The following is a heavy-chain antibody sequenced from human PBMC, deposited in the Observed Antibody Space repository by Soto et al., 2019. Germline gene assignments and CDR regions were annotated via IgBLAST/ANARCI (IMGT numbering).Heavy chain of an antibody. CDR1: GGSFSGYY. CDR3: ARGRHDIVVVVAANHFDY. Sequence: SETLSLTCAVYGGSFSGYYWSWIRQPPGKGLEWIGEINHSGSTNYNPSLKSRVTISVDTSKNQFSLKLSSVTAADTAVYYCARGRHDIVVVVAANHFDYWGQGTLVTVSS. D-gene: IGHD2-15*01. V-gene: IGHV4-34*01. J-gene: IGHJ4*02. CDR2: INHSGST.